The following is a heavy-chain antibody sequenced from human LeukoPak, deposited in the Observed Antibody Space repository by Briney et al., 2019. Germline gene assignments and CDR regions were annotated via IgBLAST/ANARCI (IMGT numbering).Heavy chain of an antibody. Sequence: ASVKVSCKASGGTFSSYAISWVRHAPGQGLEWMGGIIPIFGTANSAQKFQGRVTITADESTSTAYMELSSLRSEDTAVYYCAREQFVYYYMDVWGKGTTVTISS. CDR3: AREQFVYYYMDV. V-gene: IGHV1-69*13. J-gene: IGHJ6*03. D-gene: IGHD5-24*01. CDR2: IIPIFGTA. CDR1: GGTFSSYA.